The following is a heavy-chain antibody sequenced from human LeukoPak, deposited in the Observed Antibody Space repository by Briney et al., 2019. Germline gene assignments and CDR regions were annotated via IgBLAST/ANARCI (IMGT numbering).Heavy chain of an antibody. CDR3: ASEDSSSWYITPLKTRQYDY. V-gene: IGHV4-34*01. CDR2: INHRGST. Sequence: SETLSLTCAVYGGSFSGYYWSWIRQPPGKGLEGIGEINHRGSTNYNPSLQSRVTISVDTSKNQFSLKLSSVTAADTAVYYCASEDSSSWYITPLKTRQYDYWGQGTLVTVSS. D-gene: IGHD6-13*01. CDR1: GGSFSGYY. J-gene: IGHJ4*02.